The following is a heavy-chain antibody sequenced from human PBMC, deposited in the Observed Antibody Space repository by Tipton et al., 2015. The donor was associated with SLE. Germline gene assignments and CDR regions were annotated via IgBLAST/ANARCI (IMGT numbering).Heavy chain of an antibody. CDR1: GFTFSSYS. Sequence: LRLSCAASGFTFSSYSMNWVRQAPGKGLEWVSSISSSSSYIYYADSVKGRFTISRDNAKNSLYLQMNSLRAEDTAVYYCAESQGTTTGAFDIWGQGTMVTVSS. D-gene: IGHD4-11*01. V-gene: IGHV3-21*04. J-gene: IGHJ3*02. CDR2: ISSSSSYI. CDR3: AESQGTTTGAFDI.